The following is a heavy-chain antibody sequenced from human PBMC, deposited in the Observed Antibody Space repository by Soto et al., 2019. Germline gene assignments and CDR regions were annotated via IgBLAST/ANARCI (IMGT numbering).Heavy chain of an antibody. CDR3: ARIIVAAGGRRYFDL. Sequence: QVQLVESGGGLVKPGGSLRLSCAASGFTFCDYYMSWIRQAPGKGLEWVSYINSSSSYTNYADSVKGRFTISRDNAKNSLYLQMNSLRAEDTAVYYCARIIVAAGGRRYFDLWGRGTLVTVSS. V-gene: IGHV3-11*05. J-gene: IGHJ2*01. CDR2: INSSSSYT. CDR1: GFTFCDYY. D-gene: IGHD6-13*01.